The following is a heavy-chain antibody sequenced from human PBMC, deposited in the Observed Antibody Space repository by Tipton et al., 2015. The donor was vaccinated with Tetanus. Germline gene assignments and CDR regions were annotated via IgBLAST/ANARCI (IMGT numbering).Heavy chain of an antibody. V-gene: IGHV6-1*01. D-gene: IGHD3-10*01. CDR2: TYYRSRWFH. Sequence: GLVKPSQTLSLTCDISGDSVSSNDVAWSWIRQSPSRGLEWLGRTYYRSRWFHNYGLSVQSRITINSDTSKNQFSLHLNSVIPEDTAVYYCARGRHVDRFFDLWGRSTRVTVSP. CDR3: ARGRHVDRFFDL. CDR1: GDSVSSNDVA. J-gene: IGHJ2*01.